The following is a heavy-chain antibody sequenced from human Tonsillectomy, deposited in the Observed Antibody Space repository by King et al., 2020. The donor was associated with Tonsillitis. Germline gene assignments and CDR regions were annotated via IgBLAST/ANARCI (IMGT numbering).Heavy chain of an antibody. CDR3: ARHPIWWSDRRSVWFDP. V-gene: IGHV4-39*07. CDR2: ILHSGST. D-gene: IGHD2-8*02. J-gene: IGHJ5*02. Sequence: LQLQESGPGLVKPSENLSLSCTVSGDSIHTDNYFWGWIRQPPGQGLEWIGSILHSGSTYYNPSLKSRVTLSVDTSKNRFSLRVRSVTAADTAVYYCARHPIWWSDRRSVWFDPWGQGTLVTVSS. CDR1: GDSIHTDNYF.